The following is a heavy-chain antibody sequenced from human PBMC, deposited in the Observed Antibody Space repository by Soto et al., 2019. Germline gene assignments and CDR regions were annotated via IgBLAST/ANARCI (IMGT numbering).Heavy chain of an antibody. D-gene: IGHD3-10*01. CDR3: AKVAPRYMVRSYYFDY. J-gene: IGHJ4*02. V-gene: IGHV3-30-3*01. CDR1: GFTFSSYA. Sequence: PGGSLRLSCAASGFTFSSYAMHWVRQAPGKGLEWVAVISYDGSNKYYADSVKGRFTISRDNSKNTLYLQMNSLRAEDTAVYYCAKVAPRYMVRSYYFDYWGQGTLVTVSS. CDR2: ISYDGSNK.